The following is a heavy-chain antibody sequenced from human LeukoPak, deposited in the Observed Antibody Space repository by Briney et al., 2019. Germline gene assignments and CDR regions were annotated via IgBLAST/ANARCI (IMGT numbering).Heavy chain of an antibody. J-gene: IGHJ5*02. CDR1: GFTLKNYW. CDR3: AKSDWFDP. V-gene: IGHV3-74*03. CDR2: SKYDGSTA. Sequence: PGGSLRLSCETSGFTLKNYWMSWLRRAPGKGLEWVSRSKYDGSTAMYAESVKGRFTISRDNARGTLYLQMNSLRVDDTAVDYCAKSDWFDPCGRGTLVTVSS.